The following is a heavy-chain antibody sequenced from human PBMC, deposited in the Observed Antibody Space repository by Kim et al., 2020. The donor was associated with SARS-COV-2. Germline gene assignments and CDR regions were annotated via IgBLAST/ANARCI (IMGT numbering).Heavy chain of an antibody. D-gene: IGHD4-17*01. CDR1: GFTFSSYA. CDR2: ISGSGGST. CDR3: AKGSYGDYVGNWFDP. V-gene: IGHV3-23*01. Sequence: GGSLRLSCAASGFTFSSYAMSWVRQAPGKGLEWVSAISGSGGSTYYADSVKGRFTISRDNSKNTLYLQMNSLRAEDTAVYYCAKGSYGDYVGNWFDPWGQGTLVTVSS. J-gene: IGHJ5*02.